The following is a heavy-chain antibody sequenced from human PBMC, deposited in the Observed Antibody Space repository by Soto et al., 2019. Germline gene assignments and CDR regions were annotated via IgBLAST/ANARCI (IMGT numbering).Heavy chain of an antibody. Sequence: GGSLRLSCAASGFTFSSYSMSWVRQAPGKGLEWVSGFRTSGDGGTTYYADSVKGRFTISRDNSKNMLFLQMNSLRAEDTAIYYCAKKVNSGPGSQYFDYWGQGTPVTV. CDR3: AKKVNSGPGSQYFDY. V-gene: IGHV3-23*01. CDR2: FRTSGDGGTT. D-gene: IGHD3-10*01. CDR1: GFTFSSYS. J-gene: IGHJ4*02.